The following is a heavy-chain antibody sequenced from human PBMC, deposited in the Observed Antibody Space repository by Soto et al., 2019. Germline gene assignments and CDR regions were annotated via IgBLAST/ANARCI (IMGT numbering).Heavy chain of an antibody. D-gene: IGHD1-26*01. Sequence: SDTLSLTCTVARNSITSYYWSCIQQPAGKGLEWIGYIYYSGSTNYNPSLKSRVTISVDTSKNQFSLKLSSVTAADTAVYYCARDRRSPVGAASVDWFDPWGQGTLVTVS. CDR1: RNSITSYY. J-gene: IGHJ5*02. CDR2: IYYSGST. CDR3: ARDRRSPVGAASVDWFDP. V-gene: IGHV4-59*01.